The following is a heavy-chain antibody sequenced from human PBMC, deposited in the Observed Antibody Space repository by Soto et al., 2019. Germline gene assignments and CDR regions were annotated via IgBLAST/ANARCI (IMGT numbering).Heavy chain of an antibody. CDR3: ARDASDRKQQLTY. V-gene: IGHV3-33*01. CDR2: IWYDGSNK. D-gene: IGHD6-13*01. CDR1: GFTFSSYG. J-gene: IGHJ4*02. Sequence: GGSLRLSCAASGFTFSSYGMHWVRQAPGKGLEWVAVIWYDGSNKYYADSVKGRFTISRDNSKNTLYLQMNSLRAEDTAVYYCARDASDRKQQLTYWGQGTLVTVSS.